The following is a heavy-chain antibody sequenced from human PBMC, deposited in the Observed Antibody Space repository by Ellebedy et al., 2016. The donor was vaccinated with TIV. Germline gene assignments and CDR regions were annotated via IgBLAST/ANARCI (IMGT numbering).Heavy chain of an antibody. CDR2: ISSSSSTI. Sequence: GGSLRLXXAASGFTFSSYSMNWVRQAPGKGLEWVSYISSSSSTIYYADSVKGRFTISRDNAKNSLYLQMNSLRAEDTAVYYCARGRVLLWFGESYYFDYWGQGTLVTVSS. CDR1: GFTFSSYS. CDR3: ARGRVLLWFGESYYFDY. J-gene: IGHJ4*02. V-gene: IGHV3-48*01. D-gene: IGHD3-10*01.